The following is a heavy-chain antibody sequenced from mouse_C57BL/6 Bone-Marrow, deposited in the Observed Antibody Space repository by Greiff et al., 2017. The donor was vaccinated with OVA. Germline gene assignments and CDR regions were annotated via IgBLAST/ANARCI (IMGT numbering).Heavy chain of an antibody. CDR2: INPSNGGT. V-gene: IGHV1-53*01. Sequence: QVQLQQPGTELVKPGASVKLSCKASGYTFTSCWMHWVKQRPGQGLEWIGNINPSNGGTNYNEKFKSKATLTVDKSSSTAYMQLSSLTSEDSAVYYCARGGLKDGYYLAWFAYWGQGTLVTVSA. J-gene: IGHJ3*01. CDR3: ARGGLKDGYYLAWFAY. D-gene: IGHD2-3*01. CDR1: GYTFTSCW.